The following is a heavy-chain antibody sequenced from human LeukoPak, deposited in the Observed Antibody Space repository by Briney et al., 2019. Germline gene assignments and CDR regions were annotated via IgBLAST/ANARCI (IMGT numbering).Heavy chain of an antibody. Sequence: SGPTLVQPTQTLTLTCTFSGFSLISSGVGVAWIRQPPGKALEWLAIIYWDNDRRYSPSLKSRLAISKDISKNQVVLTMTNVDPEDTATYYCAHVMITFGGVMRIDAFDMWGQGTMVTVSS. D-gene: IGHD3-16*01. CDR3: AHVMITFGGVMRIDAFDM. V-gene: IGHV2-5*02. CDR2: IYWDNDR. CDR1: GFSLISSGVG. J-gene: IGHJ3*02.